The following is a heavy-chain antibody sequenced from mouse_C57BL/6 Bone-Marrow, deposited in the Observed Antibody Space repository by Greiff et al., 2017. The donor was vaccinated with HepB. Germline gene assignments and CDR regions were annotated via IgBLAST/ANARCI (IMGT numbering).Heavy chain of an antibody. CDR2: IDPSDSYT. V-gene: IGHV1-59*01. CDR1: GYTFTSYW. J-gene: IGHJ4*01. Sequence: QVHVKQPGAELVRPGTSVKLSCKASGYTFTSYWMHWVKQRPGQGLEWIGVIDPSDSYTNYNQKFKGKATLTVDTSSSTAYMQLSSLTSEDSAVYYCARGVVVDYWGQGTSVTVSS. CDR3: ARGVVVDY.